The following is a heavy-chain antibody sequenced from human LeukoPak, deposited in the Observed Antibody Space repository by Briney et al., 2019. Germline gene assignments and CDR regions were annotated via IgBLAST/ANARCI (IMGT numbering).Heavy chain of an antibody. CDR1: GYSFTSYW. J-gene: IGHJ4*02. Sequence: GESLKISCKGSGYSFTSYWIGWVRQMPGKGLEWMGSIYPSDSDTRYSPSFQGQVTISADKSISTAYLQWSSLKASDTAMFYCARRYCSGGSCNFDYWGQGTLVTVSS. D-gene: IGHD2-15*01. CDR3: ARRYCSGGSCNFDY. CDR2: IYPSDSDT. V-gene: IGHV5-51*01.